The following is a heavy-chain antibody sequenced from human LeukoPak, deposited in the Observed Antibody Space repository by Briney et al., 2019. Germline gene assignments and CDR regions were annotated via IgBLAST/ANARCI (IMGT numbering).Heavy chain of an antibody. CDR2: IFYSGST. V-gene: IGHV4-59*12. J-gene: IGHJ4*02. Sequence: SETLSLTCTVSGGSISSYYWSWIRQPPGKGLEWIGYIFYSGSTNYNPSLKSRVTISVDTSKNQFSLKLSSVTAADTAVYYCARGAITMVRGVSYYFDYWGQGTLVTVSS. D-gene: IGHD3-10*01. CDR1: GGSISSYY. CDR3: ARGAITMVRGVSYYFDY.